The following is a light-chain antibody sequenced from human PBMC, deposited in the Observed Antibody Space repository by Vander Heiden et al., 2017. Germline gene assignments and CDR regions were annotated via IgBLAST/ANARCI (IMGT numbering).Light chain of an antibody. Sequence: DMQMTQPPSSLSASVGDRVTVTCRASQTIRNSINWYQQKPGTAPRLLLYASSTLQSGVPSRFSGGGSGTDFTLTISDLQPEDFATYFCQQSYTTPRTFGQETKVEI. CDR2: ASS. CDR3: QQSYTTPRT. J-gene: IGKJ2*01. CDR1: QTIRNS. V-gene: IGKV1-39*01.